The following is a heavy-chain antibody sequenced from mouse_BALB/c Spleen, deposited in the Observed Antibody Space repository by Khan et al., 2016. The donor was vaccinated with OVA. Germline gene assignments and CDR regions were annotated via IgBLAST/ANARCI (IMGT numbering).Heavy chain of an antibody. CDR3: ARRGDYYGSSPAWVAY. Sequence: EVQLLESGGGLVQPGGSLKLSCAASGFDFSRYWMSWVRQAPGKGLEWIGEINPDSSTINYTPSLKDKFIISRDNAKNTLYLQMSKVRSEDTALYYCARRGDYYGSSPAWVAYWGQGTLVTVS. CDR1: GFDFSRYW. V-gene: IGHV4-1*02. J-gene: IGHJ3*01. D-gene: IGHD1-1*01. CDR2: INPDSSTI.